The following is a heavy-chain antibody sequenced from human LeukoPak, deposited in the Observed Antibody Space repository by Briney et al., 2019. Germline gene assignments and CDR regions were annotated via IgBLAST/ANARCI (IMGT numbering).Heavy chain of an antibody. CDR2: INRDGGST. V-gene: IGHV3-74*01. CDR1: GFTFSNYW. CDR3: ARVPYVFDL. Sequence: GGSLRLSCAASGFTFSNYWMHWVRQAPGKGLVWVSRINRDGGSTVYLDSVNGRFTISRDNARNTLYVQMNSLAAEDTAVYYWARVPYVFDLWGQGTMVTVSS. J-gene: IGHJ3*01.